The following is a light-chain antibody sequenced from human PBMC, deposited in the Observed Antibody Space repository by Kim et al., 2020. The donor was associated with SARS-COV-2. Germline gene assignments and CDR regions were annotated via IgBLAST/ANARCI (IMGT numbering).Light chain of an antibody. Sequence: GQRVTIACSGRNSNIGRNTVGWYQQVPGTAPKLLVFGYDQRPSGVPDRFSGSKSGTSASLAIRGLQSEDEAEYYCAAWDDNLNGWVFGGGTQLTVL. CDR2: GYD. CDR3: AAWDDNLNGWV. V-gene: IGLV1-44*01. CDR1: NSNIGRNT. J-gene: IGLJ3*02.